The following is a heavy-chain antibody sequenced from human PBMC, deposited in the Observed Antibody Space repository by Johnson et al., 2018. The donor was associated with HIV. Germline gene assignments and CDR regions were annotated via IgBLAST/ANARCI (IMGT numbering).Heavy chain of an antibody. D-gene: IGHD1-26*01. V-gene: IGHV3-30*04. J-gene: IGHJ3*02. CDR1: GFTFGDSA. CDR2: ISYDGSNK. Sequence: QVQLVESGGGVVQPGRSLRLSCTTSGFTFGDSAMSWFRQAPGKGLEWVAVISYDGSNKYYADSMKGRFTISRDNAKKSLYLQMNSLRADDTALYYCARVLVAADYAFDIWGQGTMVTVSS. CDR3: ARVLVAADYAFDI.